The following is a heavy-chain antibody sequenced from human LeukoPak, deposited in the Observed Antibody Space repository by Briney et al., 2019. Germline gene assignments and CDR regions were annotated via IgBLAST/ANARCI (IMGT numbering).Heavy chain of an antibody. Sequence: GESLKISCQGSGSTFTNYWIGWVRQLPGKGLEWMGIIYPGDSDTRYSPSFQGQVTISADKSISTAYLQWSSLKASDTAMYYCARREDSGSYYYFDYWGQGTLVTVSS. CDR3: ARREDSGSYYYFDY. CDR2: IYPGDSDT. D-gene: IGHD1-26*01. J-gene: IGHJ4*02. CDR1: GSTFTNYW. V-gene: IGHV5-51*01.